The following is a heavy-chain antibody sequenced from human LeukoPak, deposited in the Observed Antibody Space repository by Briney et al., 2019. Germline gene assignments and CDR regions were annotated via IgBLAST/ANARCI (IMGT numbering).Heavy chain of an antibody. CDR1: GFTFSSFG. Sequence: GGSLRLSCAASGFTFSSFGMRWVRQPPGKGLEWVAVIWYDGSKKYHADSVKGRFTISRDNSKNTLYLQMNSLRAEDTAVFYCAREVGYSSSFDYWGHGTLVTVSS. J-gene: IGHJ4*01. V-gene: IGHV3-33*01. D-gene: IGHD6-13*01. CDR2: IWYDGSKK. CDR3: AREVGYSSSFDY.